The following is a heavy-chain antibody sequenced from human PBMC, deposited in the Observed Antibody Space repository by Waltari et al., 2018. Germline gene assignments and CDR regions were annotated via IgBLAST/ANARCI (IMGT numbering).Heavy chain of an antibody. CDR3: ARYCSSTSCYAVDY. CDR1: GGYISSGGYS. D-gene: IGHD2-2*01. Sequence: QVQLQESGPGLVKPSQTLSLTCTVSGGYISSGGYSWSWIRQHPGKGLEWIGYIYYSGSTYYNPSLKSRVTISVDTSKNQFSLKLSSVTAADTAVYYCARYCSSTSCYAVDYWGQGTLVTVSS. V-gene: IGHV4-31*03. CDR2: IYYSGST. J-gene: IGHJ4*02.